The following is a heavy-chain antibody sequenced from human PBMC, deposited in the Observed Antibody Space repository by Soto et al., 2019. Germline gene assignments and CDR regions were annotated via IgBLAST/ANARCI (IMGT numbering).Heavy chain of an antibody. V-gene: IGHV4-39*01. CDR3: ARVVVVPADRCYGFDP. J-gene: IGHJ5*02. CDR2: IYCSGST. Sequence: QLQLQESGPGLVKPSETLSLTCTVSGGSISSSSYYWGWSRQPPGKVLEWIGSIYCSGSTYYNPSLTSRGTIAVATSKNQFSLKLSSVTAADTAVYYCARVVVVPADRCYGFDPWGQGTMVTVSS. CDR1: GGSISSSSYY. D-gene: IGHD2-2*01.